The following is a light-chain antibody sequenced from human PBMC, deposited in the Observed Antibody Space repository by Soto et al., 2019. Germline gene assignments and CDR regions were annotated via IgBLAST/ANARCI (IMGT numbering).Light chain of an antibody. J-gene: IGKJ1*01. CDR1: QSVLYSSNNMNY. CDR3: QQYYSTPWT. V-gene: IGKV4-1*01. CDR2: WXX. Sequence: DVVLTQSPDSLAVSLGERATIICKSSQSVLYSSNNMNYLARYKQXXGXXXXXXXXWXXTXEYGVPDRFGGSGSGTEFTLTINSLQAEDVAVYYCQQYYSTPWTFGQGTKGDSK.